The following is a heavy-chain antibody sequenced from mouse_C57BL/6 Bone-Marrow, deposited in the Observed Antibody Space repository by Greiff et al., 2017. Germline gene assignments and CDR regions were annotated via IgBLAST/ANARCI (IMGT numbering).Heavy chain of an antibody. CDR3: ARGDYDYDGGAMDD. CDR2: ISDGGSYT. J-gene: IGHJ4*01. Sequence: EVQGVESGGGLVKPGGSLKLSCAASGFTFSSYAMSWVRQTPEKRLEWVATISDGGSYTYYPDNVKGRFTIARDNAKHNLYLQMSHQKSEDTAMYYWARGDYDYDGGAMDDWGQGTSVTVSS. V-gene: IGHV5-4*01. CDR1: GFTFSSYA. D-gene: IGHD2-4*01.